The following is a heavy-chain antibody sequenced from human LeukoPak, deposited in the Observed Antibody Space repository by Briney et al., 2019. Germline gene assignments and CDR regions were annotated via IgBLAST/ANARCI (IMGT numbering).Heavy chain of an antibody. V-gene: IGHV1-18*01. D-gene: IGHD6-19*01. CDR3: ARTHSSGWVFDY. Sequence: ASVKVSCKAPGYTFTSYGISWVRQAPGQGLEWMGWISAYNGNTNYAQKLQGRVTMTTDTSTSTAYMELRSLRSDDTAVYYCARTHSSGWVFDYWGQGTLVTVSS. CDR2: ISAYNGNT. J-gene: IGHJ4*02. CDR1: GYTFTSYG.